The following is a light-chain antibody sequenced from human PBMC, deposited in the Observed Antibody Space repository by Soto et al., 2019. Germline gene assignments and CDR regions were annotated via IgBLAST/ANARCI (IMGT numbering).Light chain of an antibody. Sequence: EIVLTQSPGTLSLAVGERATLSCRASQIISSSYLAWYQQRPGQAPKLLIYGASRRATGVPDRFSGSESGTDFTLTISRVEPEDFAVYYCHQYGCSPWYTFCQGTRLEV. CDR2: GAS. V-gene: IGKV3-20*01. J-gene: IGKJ2*01. CDR1: QIISSSY. CDR3: HQYGCSPWYT.